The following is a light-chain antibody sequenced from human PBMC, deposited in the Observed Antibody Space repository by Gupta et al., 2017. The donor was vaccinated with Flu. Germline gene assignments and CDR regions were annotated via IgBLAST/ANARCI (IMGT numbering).Light chain of an antibody. CDR3: NSYRSSGARV. V-gene: IGLV2-14*01. CDR1: SADVGGYKY. J-gene: IGLJ1*01. CDR2: EVR. Sequence: QSALTQPASVSGSPGQSITISCTGTSADVGGYKYVSWYQPPPGKAPKLMIYEVRSRPSGVSQWLSGSTAGKTASLTISGLRAEDEADYYCNSYRSSGARVFGTGTKVTVL.